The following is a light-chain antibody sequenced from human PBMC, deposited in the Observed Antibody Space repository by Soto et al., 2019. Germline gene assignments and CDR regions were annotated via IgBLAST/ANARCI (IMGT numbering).Light chain of an antibody. CDR3: SSYTSSRTLV. CDR1: SSDVGGYNF. J-gene: IGLJ2*01. V-gene: IGLV2-14*03. Sequence: QSALTQPASVSGSPGQSITISCSGTSSDVGGYNFVSWYQHHPGKPPKLMLYHVSNRPSGVSSRFSRSKSGNTASLTISGLQAEDEAHYYCSSYTSSRTLVFGGGTKVTVL. CDR2: HVS.